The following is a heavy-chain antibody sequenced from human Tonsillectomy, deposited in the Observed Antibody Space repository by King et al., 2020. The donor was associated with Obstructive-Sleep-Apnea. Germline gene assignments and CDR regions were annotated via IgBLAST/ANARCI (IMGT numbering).Heavy chain of an antibody. J-gene: IGHJ5*02. CDR3: AKDIYCSVGSCYRGAHWFDP. V-gene: IGHV3-30*18. CDR2: ISYDGSNK. CDR1: GFTFSSYG. D-gene: IGHD2-15*01. Sequence: QVQLVQSGGGVVQPGRSLRLSCAASGFTFSSYGMHWVRQAPGKGLEWVAVISYDGSNKYYADSVKGRFTISRDNSKNTLYLQMNSLRAEETAVYYCAKDIYCSVGSCYRGAHWFDPWGQGTLVTVSS.